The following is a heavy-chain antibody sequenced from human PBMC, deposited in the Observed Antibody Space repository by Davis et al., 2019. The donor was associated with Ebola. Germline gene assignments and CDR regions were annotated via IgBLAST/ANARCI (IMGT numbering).Heavy chain of an antibody. J-gene: IGHJ4*02. Sequence: PGGSLRLSCAASGFTFSNYAMSWVRQAPGKGLEWVSVISGSGASTYYADSVKGRFTISRDNSKNTLYLQMNSLRAEDTAVYYCAKDLRIGTETTYYFDYWGQGTLVTVSS. CDR1: GFTFSNYA. CDR2: ISGSGAST. V-gene: IGHV3-23*01. D-gene: IGHD1-1*01. CDR3: AKDLRIGTETTYYFDY.